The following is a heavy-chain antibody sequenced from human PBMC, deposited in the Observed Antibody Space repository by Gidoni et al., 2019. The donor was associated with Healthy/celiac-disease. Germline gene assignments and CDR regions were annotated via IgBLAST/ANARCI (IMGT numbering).Heavy chain of an antibody. Sequence: QVQLVQSGAEVKKPGASVKVSCKASGYTFTSYDINWVRQATGQGLEWMGWMNPNSGNTGYAQKFQGRVTMTRNTSISTAYMELSSLRSEDTAVYYCARGIVVVPAAISYYYYGMDVWGQGTTVTVSS. CDR1: GYTFTSYD. CDR2: MNPNSGNT. CDR3: ARGIVVVPAAISYYYYGMDV. J-gene: IGHJ6*02. D-gene: IGHD2-2*02. V-gene: IGHV1-8*01.